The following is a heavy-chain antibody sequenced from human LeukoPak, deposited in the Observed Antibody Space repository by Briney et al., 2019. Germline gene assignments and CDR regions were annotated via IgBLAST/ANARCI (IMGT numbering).Heavy chain of an antibody. J-gene: IGHJ4*02. CDR1: GDSISSSAYC. CDR2: ICYGGSP. V-gene: IGHV4-39*07. Sequence: SETLSLTCTVSGDSISSSAYCWGWIRQPPGKGLEWIGSICYGGSPYYSPSLLSRVTTSVDTSKNQFSLKLNSVTAADTAVYYCARVPECSTASCFTSYFDSWGQGTPVTVSS. D-gene: IGHD2-2*02. CDR3: ARVPECSTASCFTSYFDS.